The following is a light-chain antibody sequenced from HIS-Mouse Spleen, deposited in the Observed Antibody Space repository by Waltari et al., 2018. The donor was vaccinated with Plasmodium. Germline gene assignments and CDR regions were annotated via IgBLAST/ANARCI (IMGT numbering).Light chain of an antibody. Sequence: EIVMTQSPATLSVSPGERATPSCRGSQGVSSNLAWYQQKPGQAPRLLIYAASTRATGIPARFSGSGSGTDFTLTISSMQSEDFAVYYCQQYNTWPWTFGQGTKVEIK. CDR1: QGVSSN. J-gene: IGKJ1*01. V-gene: IGKV3-15*01. CDR3: QQYNTWPWT. CDR2: AAS.